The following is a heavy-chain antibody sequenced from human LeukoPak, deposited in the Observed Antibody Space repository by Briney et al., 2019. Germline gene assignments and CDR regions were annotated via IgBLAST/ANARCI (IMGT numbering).Heavy chain of an antibody. CDR2: ISGSGGST. CDR3: ARKAGYYYGSGDY. D-gene: IGHD3-10*01. V-gene: IGHV3-23*01. Sequence: QAGGSLRLSCAASGFTFSNYAMSWVRQAPGKGLEWVSGISGSGGSTYYADSVKGRFTISRDNSKNTLYLQMNSLRVEDTAVYYCARKAGYYYGSGDYWGQGTLVTVSS. CDR1: GFTFSNYA. J-gene: IGHJ4*02.